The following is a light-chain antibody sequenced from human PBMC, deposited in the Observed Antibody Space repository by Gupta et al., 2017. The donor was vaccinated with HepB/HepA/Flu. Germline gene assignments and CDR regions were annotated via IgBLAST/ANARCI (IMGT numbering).Light chain of an antibody. V-gene: IGKV3-20*01. CDR1: QSVSSSY. CDR2: GAS. J-gene: IGKJ4*01. Sequence: DIVLTQSPGTLSLSPGERATLSCRASQSVSSSYLAWYQQKPGQAPRLLISGASSRATGIPDRFSGSGSGTDFTLTISRLEPEDFAVYYCQQYGSSPGLTFGGGTKVEIK. CDR3: QQYGSSPGLT.